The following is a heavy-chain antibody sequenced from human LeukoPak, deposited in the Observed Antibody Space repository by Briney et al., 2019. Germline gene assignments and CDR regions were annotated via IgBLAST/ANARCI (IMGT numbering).Heavy chain of an antibody. J-gene: IGHJ4*02. V-gene: IGHV4-4*02. CDR2: IHHSGST. CDR1: GGSISSSNW. D-gene: IGHD3-22*01. Sequence: SETLSLTCAVSGGSISSSNWWNWVRQPPGKGLEWIGEIHHSGSTNYNPSLQSRVTISVDKSKNQFSLKLSSVTAADMAVYYCARGDSYDSSVYYFDYWGQGTLVTVSS. CDR3: ARGDSYDSSVYYFDY.